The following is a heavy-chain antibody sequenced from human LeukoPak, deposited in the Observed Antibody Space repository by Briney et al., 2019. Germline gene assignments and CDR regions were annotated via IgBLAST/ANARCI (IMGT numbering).Heavy chain of an antibody. Sequence: GGSLRLSCVASGFTFDDYAMHWVRQAPGKGLEWVSGISWSSGSIAYADSVKGRFTISRDNAKNTLSLQMNSLRAEDTALYYCAKEISRGGFSYSYDHAFDIWGQGTMITVSS. CDR3: AKEISRGGFSYSYDHAFDI. D-gene: IGHD5-18*01. V-gene: IGHV3-9*01. CDR1: GFTFDDYA. CDR2: ISWSSGSI. J-gene: IGHJ3*02.